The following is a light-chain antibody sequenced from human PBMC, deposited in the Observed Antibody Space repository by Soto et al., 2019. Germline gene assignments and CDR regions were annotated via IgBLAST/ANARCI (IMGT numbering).Light chain of an antibody. Sequence: QSALTQPASVSGSPGQSITISCTGTSSDFGGYNYVSWYQHHPGKAPKRMIHDVSNRPSGVSNRFSGSKSGNTASLTISGLQAEDEAVYHRSSYIPNNSTYVFGTGTKVTVL. J-gene: IGLJ1*01. CDR2: DVS. CDR1: SSDFGGYNY. CDR3: SSYIPNNSTYV. V-gene: IGLV2-14*03.